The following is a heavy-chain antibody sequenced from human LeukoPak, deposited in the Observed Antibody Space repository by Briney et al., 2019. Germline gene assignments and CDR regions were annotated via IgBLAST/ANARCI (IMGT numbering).Heavy chain of an antibody. CDR1: GFSFTSSA. CDR2: IVVGSGNT. J-gene: IGHJ4*02. Sequence: ASVNVSCKASGFSFTSSAMQWVRQARGQRLEWIGWIVVGSGNTNYAQKFQERVTITRDMSTSTAYMELSSLRSEDTAVYYCAAVKMGDNGDHWGQGTLVTVSS. V-gene: IGHV1-58*02. D-gene: IGHD3-16*01. CDR3: AAVKMGDNGDH.